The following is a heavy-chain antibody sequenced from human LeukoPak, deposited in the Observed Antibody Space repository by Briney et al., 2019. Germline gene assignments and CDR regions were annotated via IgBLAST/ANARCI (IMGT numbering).Heavy chain of an antibody. Sequence: SETLSLTCTVSAYSISSGYYWGWIRQPPGKGLEWIGTIYRSGSTYYNPSLKSRVTMSIDTSKNQFSLNLTSVTAADTAVYYCARVTGYMIEDYFDYWGQGTLVTVSS. D-gene: IGHD3-9*01. CDR3: ARVTGYMIEDYFDY. J-gene: IGHJ4*02. V-gene: IGHV4-38-2*02. CDR1: AYSISSGYY. CDR2: IYRSGST.